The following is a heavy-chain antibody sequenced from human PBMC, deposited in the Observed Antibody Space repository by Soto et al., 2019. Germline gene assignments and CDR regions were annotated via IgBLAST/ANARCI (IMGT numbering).Heavy chain of an antibody. J-gene: IGHJ5*02. D-gene: IGHD3-10*01. V-gene: IGHV4-59*01. CDR1: GGSISSYY. Sequence: SETLSLTCTVSGGSISSYYWSWIRQPPGKGLEWIGYIYYSGSTNYNPSLKSRVTISVDTSKNQFSLKLSSVTAADTAVYYCAIASITMVRGNWFDPWGQGTLVTVSS. CDR3: AIASITMVRGNWFDP. CDR2: IYYSGST.